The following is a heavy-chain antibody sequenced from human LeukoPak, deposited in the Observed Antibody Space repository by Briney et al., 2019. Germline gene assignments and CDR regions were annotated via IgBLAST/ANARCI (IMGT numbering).Heavy chain of an antibody. CDR2: IRSKANSYAT. D-gene: IGHD3-16*01. V-gene: IGHV3-73*01. CDR3: TRPRWGRGGSYYDY. J-gene: IGHJ4*02. CDR1: GFTFSGSA. Sequence: GGSLRLSCAASGFTFSGSAMHWVRQASGKGLEWVGRIRSKANSYATAYAASVKGRFTISRDDSKNTAYLQMNSLKTEDTAVYYCTRPRWGRGGSYYDYWGQGTLVTVSS.